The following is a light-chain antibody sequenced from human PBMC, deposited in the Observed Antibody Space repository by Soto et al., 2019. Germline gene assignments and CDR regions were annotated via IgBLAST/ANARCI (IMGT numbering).Light chain of an antibody. CDR1: QDISNY. V-gene: IGKV1-33*01. J-gene: IGKJ5*01. CDR2: DAS. CDR3: QQYRT. Sequence: DIQMTQPPSSLCASVGDRVXITCQASQDISNYLNWYQQKPGXXPKLLIYDASNLETGVPSRFSGSGSGTDFTFTISNQQPEDIATYYCQQYRTFGQGTRLDIK.